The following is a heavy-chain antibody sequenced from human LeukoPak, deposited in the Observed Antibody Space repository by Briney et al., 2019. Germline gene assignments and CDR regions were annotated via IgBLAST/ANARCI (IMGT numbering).Heavy chain of an antibody. CDR2: IYSGGDT. Sequence: GGSLRLSCAASGFTVTNYHVSWVRQAPGKGLEWVSVIYSGGDTFHADSVKGRFTLSRDNSKNILYLQMNSLRAEDTAVYYCTRDPDGWGQGTLVTVSS. CDR1: GFTVTNYH. V-gene: IGHV3-66*01. J-gene: IGHJ4*02. CDR3: TRDPDG.